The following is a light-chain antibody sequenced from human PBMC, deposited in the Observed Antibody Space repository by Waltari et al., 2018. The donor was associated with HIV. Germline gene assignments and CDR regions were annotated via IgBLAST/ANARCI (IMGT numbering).Light chain of an antibody. J-gene: IGLJ3*02. V-gene: IGLV1-47*01. CDR3: AAWDDSLSGSWV. CDR1: SSNIGRNY. CDR2: RNN. Sequence: QSVMTQPPSASGTPGQRVTISCSGSSSNIGRNYVNWYQQRPGPTPKLLIYRNNRRPSGVPDRCSGSQSGTSASLAISGLRSEDEADYYCAAWDDSLSGSWVFGGGTQVTVL.